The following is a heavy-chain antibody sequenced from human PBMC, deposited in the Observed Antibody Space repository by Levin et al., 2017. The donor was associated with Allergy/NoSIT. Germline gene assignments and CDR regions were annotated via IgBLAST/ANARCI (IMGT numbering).Heavy chain of an antibody. CDR3: AREYYYGSGSYYNRDWFDP. V-gene: IGHV4-30-4*01. CDR2: IYYSGST. CDR1: GGSISSGDYY. Sequence: SETLSLTCTVSGGSISSGDYYWSWIRQPPGKGLEWIGYIYYSGSTYYNPSLKSRVTISVDTSKNQFSLKLSSVTAADTAVYYCAREYYYGSGSYYNRDWFDPWGQGTLVTVSS. J-gene: IGHJ5*02. D-gene: IGHD3-10*01.